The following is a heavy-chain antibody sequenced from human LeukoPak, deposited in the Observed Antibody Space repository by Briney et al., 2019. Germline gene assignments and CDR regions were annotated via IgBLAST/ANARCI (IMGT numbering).Heavy chain of an antibody. V-gene: IGHV3-30*02. J-gene: IGHJ3*02. CDR1: GFTFSSYG. D-gene: IGHD2-15*01. CDR3: AKDSHPGYWGARISDAFDI. CDR2: IRYDGSNK. Sequence: GGSLRLSCAASGFTFSSYGMHWVRQAPGKGLEWVAFIRYDGSNKYYADSVKGRFTISRDNSKNTLYLQMNSLRAEDTAVYYCAKDSHPGYWGARISDAFDIWGQGTMVTVSS.